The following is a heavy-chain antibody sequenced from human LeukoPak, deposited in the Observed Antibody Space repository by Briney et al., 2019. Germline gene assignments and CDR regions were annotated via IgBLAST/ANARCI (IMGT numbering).Heavy chain of an antibody. CDR3: ARHLLRFLLGQGYYYYYMDV. D-gene: IGHD3-3*01. V-gene: IGHV4-34*01. J-gene: IGHJ6*03. CDR2: INHSGST. Sequence: PSETLSLTCAVYGGSFSGYYWSWNRQPPGKGLEWIGEINHSGSTNYNPSLKSRVTISVDTSKNQFSLKLSSVTAADTAVYYCARHLLRFLLGQGYYYYYMDVWGKGTTVTVSS. CDR1: GGSFSGYY.